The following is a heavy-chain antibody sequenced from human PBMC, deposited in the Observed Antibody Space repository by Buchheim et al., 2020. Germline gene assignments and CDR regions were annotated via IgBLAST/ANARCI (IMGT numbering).Heavy chain of an antibody. V-gene: IGHV3-30*04. CDR3: ARDRVRIVVVTATRSYFDY. J-gene: IGHJ4*02. CDR2: ISYDGSNK. Sequence: QVQLVESGGGVVQPGRSLRLSCAASGFTFSSYAMHWVRQAPGKGLEWVVVISYDGSNKYYADSVKGRFTISRDNSKNSLYLQMNSLRAEETAVYYCARDRVRIVVVTATRSYFDYWGQGTL. CDR1: GFTFSSYA. D-gene: IGHD2-21*02.